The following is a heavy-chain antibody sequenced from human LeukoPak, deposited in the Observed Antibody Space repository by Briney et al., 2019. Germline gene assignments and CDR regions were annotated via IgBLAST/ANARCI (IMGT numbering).Heavy chain of an antibody. CDR2: FDPEDGET. V-gene: IGHV1-24*01. Sequence: GASVKVSCKVSGYTLTELSMHWVRQAPGKGLEWMGGFDPEDGETIYAQKFQGRVTMTRDTSTSTVYMELSSPRSEDTAVYYCARAGYYDFWSGYSGFWFDPWGQGTLVTVSS. CDR3: ARAGYYDFWSGYSGFWFDP. D-gene: IGHD3-3*01. J-gene: IGHJ5*02. CDR1: GYTLTELS.